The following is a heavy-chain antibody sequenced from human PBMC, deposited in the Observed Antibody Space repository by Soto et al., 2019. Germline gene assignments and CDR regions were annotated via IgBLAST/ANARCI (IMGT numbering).Heavy chain of an antibody. CDR3: ARDLVCSYYYYYGMDV. J-gene: IGHJ6*02. V-gene: IGHV3-11*06. CDR1: GFTFSDYY. CDR2: ISSSSSYT. Sequence: PGGSLRLSCAASGFTFSDYYMSWIRQAPGKGLEWVSYISSSSSYTNYADSVKGRFTISRDNAKNSLYLQMNSLRAEDTAVYYCARDLVCSYYYYYGMDVWRQGTTFTVSS. D-gene: IGHD2-8*01.